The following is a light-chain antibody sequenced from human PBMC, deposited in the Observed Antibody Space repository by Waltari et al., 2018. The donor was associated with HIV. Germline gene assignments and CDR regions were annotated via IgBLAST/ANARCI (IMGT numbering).Light chain of an antibody. J-gene: IGKJ5*01. CDR1: QSIRSY. CDR3: QQRSYSIT. V-gene: IGKV3-11*01. Sequence: EIVLTQSPATLSLSPGERATLSCRASQSIRSYLAWYQQKPGQAPRLLIYDASNRATGIPARFSGSVSGTDFTLTISSLEPEDFAVYYCQQRSYSITFGQGTRLEIK. CDR2: DAS.